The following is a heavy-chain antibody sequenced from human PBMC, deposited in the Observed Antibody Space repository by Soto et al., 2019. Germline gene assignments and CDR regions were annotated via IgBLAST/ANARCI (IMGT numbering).Heavy chain of an antibody. J-gene: IGHJ6*04. CDR2: IYYSGST. CDR1: GGSISSYY. V-gene: IGHV4-59*01. CDR3: ARVESGYSYGYYYYYGMDV. Sequence: PSETLSLTCTVSGGSISSYYWSLIRQPPGKGLEWIGYIYYSGSTNYNPSLKSRVTISVDTSKNQFSLKLSSVTAADTAVYYCARVESGYSYGYYYYYGMDVWGKGTKVTVS. D-gene: IGHD5-18*01.